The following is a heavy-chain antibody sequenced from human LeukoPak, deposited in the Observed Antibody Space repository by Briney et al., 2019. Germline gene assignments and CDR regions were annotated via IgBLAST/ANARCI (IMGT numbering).Heavy chain of an antibody. CDR3: ARLPADIVVVPAAPDYYYYMDV. CDR1: GYTFTSYG. V-gene: IGHV1-18*01. J-gene: IGHJ6*03. D-gene: IGHD2-2*01. CDR2: ISAYNGNT. Sequence: ASVKVSCKASGYTFTSYGISWVRQAPGQGLEWMGWISAYNGNTNYAQKLQGRVTMTTDTSTSTAYMELRSLRSDDTAVYYCARLPADIVVVPAAPDYYYYMDVWGKGTTVTVSS.